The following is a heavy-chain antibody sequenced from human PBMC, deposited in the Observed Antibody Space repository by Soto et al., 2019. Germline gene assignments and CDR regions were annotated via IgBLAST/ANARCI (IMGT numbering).Heavy chain of an antibody. CDR2: ISSSSSYI. D-gene: IGHD2-15*01. V-gene: IGHV3-21*01. J-gene: IGHJ4*02. Sequence: EVQLVESGGGLVKPGGSLRLSCAASGFTFSSYSMNWVRQAPGKGLEWVSSISSSSSYIYYADSVKGRFTISRDNAKNSLYLKMNGVRAGDTAVFYWGRGLHCGGGSCLFTYWGRGTLVPVSS. CDR1: GFTFSSYS. CDR3: GRGLHCGGGSCLFTY.